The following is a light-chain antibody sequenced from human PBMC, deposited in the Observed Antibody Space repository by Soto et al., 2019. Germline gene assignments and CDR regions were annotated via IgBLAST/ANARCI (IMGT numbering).Light chain of an antibody. Sequence: EIVLTQSPGTLSLSPGERATHSCRASQSVSSNCIAWYQQKAGQAPRLLIFGASSRATGIPDRFSASGSGTDFTLTISGLEPEDFAVYYCQQYGSSLITFGQGTRLEIK. V-gene: IGKV3-20*01. CDR3: QQYGSSLIT. CDR2: GAS. CDR1: QSVSSNC. J-gene: IGKJ5*01.